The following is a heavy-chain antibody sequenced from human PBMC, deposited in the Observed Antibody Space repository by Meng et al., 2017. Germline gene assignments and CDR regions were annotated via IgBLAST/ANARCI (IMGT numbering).Heavy chain of an antibody. V-gene: IGHV3-53*01. CDR3: ARFLTSVNVLDY. CDR1: GFTFSSYE. D-gene: IGHD4-17*01. J-gene: IGHJ4*02. CDR2: IYSADST. Sequence: GESLKISCAASGFTFSSYEMNWVRQAPGKGLEWVSVIYSADSTYYADSVKGRFTISSDNSKNTLYLQMNSLRAEDTAVYYCARFLTSVNVLDYWGQGTLVTVSS.